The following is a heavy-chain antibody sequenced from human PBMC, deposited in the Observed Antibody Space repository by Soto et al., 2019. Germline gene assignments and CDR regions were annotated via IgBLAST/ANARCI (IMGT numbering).Heavy chain of an antibody. CDR2: ITGSGDKT. Sequence: EVQLLESGGNLVQPGGSLRLSCAASGFSLKNYAMTWVRQAPGKGLEWVSGITGSGDKTYYADSVKGRFIISRDNSENTLYLQMNSLRAEDTALYYCARDCSSSSCSVWLYWGQGTQVTVSS. CDR3: ARDCSSSSCSVWLY. J-gene: IGHJ4*02. CDR1: GFSLKNYA. D-gene: IGHD2-2*01. V-gene: IGHV3-23*01.